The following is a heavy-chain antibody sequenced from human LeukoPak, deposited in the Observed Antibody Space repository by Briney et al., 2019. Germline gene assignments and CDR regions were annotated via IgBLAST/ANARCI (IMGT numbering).Heavy chain of an antibody. J-gene: IGHJ4*02. V-gene: IGHV3-74*01. CDR1: GFTFSSYW. CDR3: AKDYGDSAYYFHY. Sequence: GGSLRLSCSASGFTFSSYWMHWVRQAPGKGLVWVSRINSDGSSTTYADSVKGRFTISRDNSKNTLYLQTNSLRAEDTAVYYCAKDYGDSAYYFHYWGQGTLVTVSS. D-gene: IGHD4-17*01. CDR2: INSDGSST.